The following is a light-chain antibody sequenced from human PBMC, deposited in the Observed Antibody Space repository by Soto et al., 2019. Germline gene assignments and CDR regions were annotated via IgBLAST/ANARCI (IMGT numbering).Light chain of an antibody. Sequence: IVLIQSPATLSVSPGERATLSCRASQNISNYLIWSQQKPGQAPRLLLYDVSNRSTDIPAGSSGRGSGKDFTLTISSLGPKDLAVYYCQQRINVPRTFGQGTKG. J-gene: IGKJ1*01. CDR3: QQRINVPRT. V-gene: IGKV3-11*01. CDR1: QNISNY. CDR2: DVS.